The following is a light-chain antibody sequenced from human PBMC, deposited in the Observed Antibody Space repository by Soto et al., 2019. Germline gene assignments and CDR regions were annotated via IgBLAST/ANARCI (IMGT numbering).Light chain of an antibody. J-gene: IGKJ1*01. Sequence: EIVMTQSPATLSVSPGERATLSCRASQSVSSNLAWYQQKPGQAPRLLSYGASTRATGIPARFSGSGSGTEFTVNISSRQSEDFAVYYCQHYNNWPRTFGQGTKVEIK. CDR1: QSVSSN. CDR2: GAS. CDR3: QHYNNWPRT. V-gene: IGKV3-15*01.